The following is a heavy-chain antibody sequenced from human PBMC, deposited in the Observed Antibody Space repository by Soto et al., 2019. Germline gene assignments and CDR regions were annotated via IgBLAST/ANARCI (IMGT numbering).Heavy chain of an antibody. Sequence: EVQVVESGGDLVKPGWSLRLSCVTSGFMFSSAWMNWVRQAPGKGLEWVGRIKSKRDGGARDYAEPVKGRFSISRDDSKNTVFLQMNSLRAEDTAVYYCVEGWNDFWGQGTLVTVSS. J-gene: IGHJ4*02. D-gene: IGHD1-1*01. CDR1: GFMFSSAW. CDR3: VEGWNDF. CDR2: IKSKRDGGAR. V-gene: IGHV3-15*01.